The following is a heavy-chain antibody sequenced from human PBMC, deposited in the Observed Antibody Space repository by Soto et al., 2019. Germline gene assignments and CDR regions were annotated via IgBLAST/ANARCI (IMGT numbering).Heavy chain of an antibody. CDR2: IRQSGDRS. CDR3: VTAVRTRLDN. J-gene: IGHJ4*02. D-gene: IGHD3-10*01. Sequence: GGSLRLSCSASGFIFSNFAMYWVRRAPGKGLEWVSSIRQSGDRSSYADSAKGRFTISRDNSKNTLYLQMNGLRLDDTAVYYCVTAVRTRLDNWGPGTLVTVSS. V-gene: IGHV3-23*01. CDR1: GFIFSNFA.